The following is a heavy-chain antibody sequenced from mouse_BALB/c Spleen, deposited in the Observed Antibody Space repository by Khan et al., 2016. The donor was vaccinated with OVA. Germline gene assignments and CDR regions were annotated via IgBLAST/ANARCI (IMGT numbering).Heavy chain of an antibody. CDR1: GFPITSGYY. V-gene: IGHV12-3*02. D-gene: IGHD2-3*01. Sequence: VKLLESGPGLVKPSQSLFLACSITGFPITSGYYWIWIRQSPGKPLEWMGYITHSGVTFYNPSLQSPISITRETSKNQFFLQLNSVTTEDTAMYYCAGDYDGYWYFDVWGAGTTVTVSS. CDR2: ITHSGVT. CDR3: AGDYDGYWYFDV. J-gene: IGHJ1*01.